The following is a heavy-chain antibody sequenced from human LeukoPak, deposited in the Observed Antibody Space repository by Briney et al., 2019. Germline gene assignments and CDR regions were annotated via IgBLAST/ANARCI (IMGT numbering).Heavy chain of an antibody. D-gene: IGHD4-23*01. CDR3: ARSLDYGGRFDP. CDR2: ISAYNGNT. Sequence: EASVKVSCTASGYTFTSYGISWVRQAPGQGLEWMGWISAYNGNTNYAQKLQGRVTMTTDTSTSTACMELRSLRSDDTAVYYCARSLDYGGRFDPWGQGTLVTVSS. V-gene: IGHV1-18*01. J-gene: IGHJ5*02. CDR1: GYTFTSYG.